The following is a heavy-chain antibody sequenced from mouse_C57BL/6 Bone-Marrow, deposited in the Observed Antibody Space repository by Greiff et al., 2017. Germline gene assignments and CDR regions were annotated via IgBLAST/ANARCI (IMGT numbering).Heavy chain of an antibody. CDR2: INPSNGGT. D-gene: IGHD2-3*01. Sequence: QVQLQQPGTDLVKPGASVKLSCKASGYTFTSYWLHWVQQRPGKGLEWIGNINPSNGGTTYTEKFKSKATLTVDKSSSTDYMQLSSLTSEDSAVYYCARDRVGGWFYFDYWGQGTTLTVSS. V-gene: IGHV1-53*01. CDR1: GYTFTSYW. J-gene: IGHJ2*01. CDR3: ARDRVGGWFYFDY.